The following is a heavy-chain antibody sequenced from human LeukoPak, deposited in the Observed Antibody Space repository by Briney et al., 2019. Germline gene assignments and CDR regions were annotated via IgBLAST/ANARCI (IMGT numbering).Heavy chain of an antibody. CDR2: INPNSGGT. D-gene: IGHD3-3*01. V-gene: IGHV1-2*02. J-gene: IGHJ4*02. CDR3: ARADSYDFWSGYYYYFDY. CDR1: GYTFTGYY. Sequence: GASVKVSCKASGYTFTGYYMHWVRQAPGQGLEWMGWINPNSGGTNYAQKFQGRVTITRDTSASTAYMELSSLRSEDMAVYYCARADSYDFWSGYYYYFDYWGQGTLVTVSS.